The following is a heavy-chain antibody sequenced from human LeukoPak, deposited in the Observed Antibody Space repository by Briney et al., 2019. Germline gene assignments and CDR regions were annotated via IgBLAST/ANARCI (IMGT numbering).Heavy chain of an antibody. J-gene: IGHJ4*02. V-gene: IGHV1-18*01. Sequence: ASVKVSCKASGYTFTSYGISWERQAPGQGLEWMGWISAYNGNTNYAQKLQGRVTMTTDTSTSTAYMELRSLRSDDTAVYYCARSITGTSTGYYFDYWGQGTLVTVSS. CDR3: ARSITGTSTGYYFDY. D-gene: IGHD1-20*01. CDR2: ISAYNGNT. CDR1: GYTFTSYG.